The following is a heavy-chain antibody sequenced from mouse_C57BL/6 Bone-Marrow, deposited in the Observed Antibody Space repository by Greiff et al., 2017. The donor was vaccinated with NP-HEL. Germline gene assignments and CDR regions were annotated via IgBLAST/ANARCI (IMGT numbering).Heavy chain of an antibody. D-gene: IGHD2-1*01. CDR3: ASNYEGVDY. V-gene: IGHV14-3*01. CDR2: IDPANGNT. J-gene: IGHJ4*01. CDR1: GFNIKNTY. Sequence: VQLQQSVAELVRPGASVKLSCTASGFNIKNTYMPWVKQRPEQGLEWIGRIDPANGNTKYAPKFQGKATLTADTSSNTAYLQLSSLTSEDTAIYYCASNYEGVDYWGQGTSVTVSA.